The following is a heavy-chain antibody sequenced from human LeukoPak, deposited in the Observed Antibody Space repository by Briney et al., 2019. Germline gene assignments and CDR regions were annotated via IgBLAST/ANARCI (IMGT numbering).Heavy chain of an antibody. Sequence: PSETLSLTCAVYGGSFSGYYWSWIRQPPGKGLEWIGEINHSGSTNYNPSLKSRVTISVDTSKNQFSLKLSSVTAADTAVYYCARDARIITMVRGVIVYYYGMDVWGQGTTVTVSS. V-gene: IGHV4-34*01. CDR3: ARDARIITMVRGVIVYYYGMDV. CDR1: GGSFSGYY. CDR2: INHSGST. D-gene: IGHD3-10*01. J-gene: IGHJ6*02.